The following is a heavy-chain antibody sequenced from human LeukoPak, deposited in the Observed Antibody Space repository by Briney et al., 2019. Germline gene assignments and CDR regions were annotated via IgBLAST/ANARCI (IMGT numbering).Heavy chain of an antibody. J-gene: IGHJ4*02. V-gene: IGHV4-61*02. CDR2: IYTSGST. CDR1: GGSISSGSYY. Sequence: KPSQTLSLTCTVSGGSISSGSYYWSWIRQPAGKGLEWIGRIYTSGSTNCNPSLKSRVTISVDTSKNQFSLKLSSVTAADTAVYYCARGNYAFDYWGQGTLVTVSS. CDR3: ARGNYAFDY. D-gene: IGHD1-7*01.